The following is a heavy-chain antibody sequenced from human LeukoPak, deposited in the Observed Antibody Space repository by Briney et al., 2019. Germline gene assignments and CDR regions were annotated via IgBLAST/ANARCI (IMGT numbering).Heavy chain of an antibody. CDR2: IYYSGST. J-gene: IGHJ6*03. Sequence: SETLSLTCTVSGGSITRSSYHWGWIRQPPGKGLEWIGYIYYSGSTNYNPSLKSRVTISVDTSKNQFSLKLSSVTAADTAVYYCARDWGVSARPGYMDIWGKGTTATVSS. V-gene: IGHV4-61*01. D-gene: IGHD6-6*01. CDR1: GGSITRSSYH. CDR3: ARDWGVSARPGYMDI.